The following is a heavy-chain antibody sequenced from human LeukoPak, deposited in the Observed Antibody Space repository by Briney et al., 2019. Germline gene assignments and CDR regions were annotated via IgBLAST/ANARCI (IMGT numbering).Heavy chain of an antibody. CDR3: ARGGAPGFYFDY. Sequence: PGGSLRLSCAASGFTFSSYSMNWVRQAPGKGLEWVSSISSSSSYIYYADSVKGRFTISRDNAKNSLYLQMNSLRVEDTAVYYCARGGAPGFYFDYWGQGTLVTVSS. J-gene: IGHJ4*02. CDR2: ISSSSSYI. V-gene: IGHV3-21*01. D-gene: IGHD4/OR15-4a*01. CDR1: GFTFSSYS.